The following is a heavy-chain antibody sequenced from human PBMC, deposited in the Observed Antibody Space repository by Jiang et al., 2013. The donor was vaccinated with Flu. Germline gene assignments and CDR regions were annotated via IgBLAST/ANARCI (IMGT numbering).Heavy chain of an antibody. CDR3: ARAGSAEQIDY. V-gene: IGHV4-31*03. J-gene: IGHJ4*02. CDR1: SGSVSSGGYS. D-gene: IGHD2-15*01. Sequence: GPGLVKPSETLSLTCTVSSGSVSSGGYSWTWVRQHPGKGLEWIGCIFDSVSTYHNPSLKSRVIISVDTSKNQFSLRLNSVSAADTAVYYCARAGSAEQIDYWGQGTPVTVSS. CDR2: IFDSVST.